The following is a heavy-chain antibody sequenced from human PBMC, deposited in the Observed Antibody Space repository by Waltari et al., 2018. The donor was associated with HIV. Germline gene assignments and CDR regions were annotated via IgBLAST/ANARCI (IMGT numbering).Heavy chain of an antibody. CDR3: VRVAATASAPFDL. D-gene: IGHD3-3*01. J-gene: IGHJ4*02. CDR2: LSRSDLET. Sequence: EVQLSESGGGLVQPGESLSLSCVGSDFNVTTYDMAWVRQTPGRGLHWISSLSRSDLETYYADSVKGRFSVSRDDAENTLHLHMDRLTVDDTALYYCVRVAATASAPFDLWGQGTLVTVSS. CDR1: DFNVTTYD. V-gene: IGHV3-23*01.